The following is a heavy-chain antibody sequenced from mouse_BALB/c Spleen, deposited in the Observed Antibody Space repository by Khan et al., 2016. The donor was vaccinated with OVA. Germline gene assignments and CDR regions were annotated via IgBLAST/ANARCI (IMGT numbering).Heavy chain of an antibody. V-gene: IGHV5-6*01. CDR3: TRLAYYYDSEGFAY. CDR2: VSTGGSYT. D-gene: IGHD1-1*01. J-gene: IGHJ3*01. Sequence: EVKLVESGGDLVKPGGSLKLSCAASGFTFSTYGMSWVRQTPDKRLEWVATVSTGGSYTYYPDSVTGRFTISRDNAKNTLYLQRSGLKSEDTAMFYCTRLAYYYDSEGFAYWGQGTLVTVSA. CDR1: GFTFSTYG.